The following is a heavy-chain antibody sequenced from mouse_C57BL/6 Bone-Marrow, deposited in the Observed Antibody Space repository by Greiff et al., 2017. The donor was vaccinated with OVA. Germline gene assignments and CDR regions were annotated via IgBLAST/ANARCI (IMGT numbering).Heavy chain of an antibody. D-gene: IGHD2-12*01. CDR3: AGGRRWFAY. Sequence: QVQLQQPGAELVKPGASVKMSCKASGYTFTSYWITWVKQRPGQGLEWIGVINPGSGSTNYNEKFKSKATLTVDKSSSTAYMQLSSLTSEDSAVFECAGGRRWFAYWGQGTLVTVSA. J-gene: IGHJ3*01. V-gene: IGHV1-55*01. CDR2: INPGSGST. CDR1: GYTFTSYW.